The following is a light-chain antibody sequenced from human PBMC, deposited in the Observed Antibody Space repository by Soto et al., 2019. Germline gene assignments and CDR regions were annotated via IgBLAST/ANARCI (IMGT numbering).Light chain of an antibody. Sequence: QSVLPQPASVSGSPGQSIAISCTGTSSDVGDYNFVSWYQQHPGEAPKLIIHEVTNRPFGVSDRFSGSKSGNTATLTISGLQADDEADYHCSSHTAYNPRVFGSGTKLTVL. V-gene: IGLV2-14*01. CDR2: EVT. J-gene: IGLJ1*01. CDR3: SSHTAYNPRV. CDR1: SSDVGDYNF.